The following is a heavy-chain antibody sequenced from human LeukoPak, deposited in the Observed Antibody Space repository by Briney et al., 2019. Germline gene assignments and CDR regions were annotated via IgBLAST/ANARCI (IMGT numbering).Heavy chain of an antibody. J-gene: IGHJ3*02. CDR1: GFTFSSYG. CDR2: ISSDGSNT. D-gene: IGHD3-10*01. V-gene: IGHV3-30*18. Sequence: PGRSLRLSCAASGFTFSSYGIHWVRQAPGKGLEWVALISSDGSNTYYADSVKGRFIISRDNSKDRLHLQMTSLRAEDTAVYYCANEATYFKKAFDIWGQGTMVTVSS. CDR3: ANEATYFKKAFDI.